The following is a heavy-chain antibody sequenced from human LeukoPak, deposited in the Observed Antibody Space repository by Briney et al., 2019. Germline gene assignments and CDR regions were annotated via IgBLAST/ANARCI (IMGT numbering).Heavy chain of an antibody. V-gene: IGHV3-23*01. Sequence: GGSLRLSCAASGFTFSSYTMSWVRQAPGKGLEWVSTITTSDGNTYYADSVKGRFTVPRDNSKDTLFLQMNSLRAEDTAVYYCAKDGGLWVSAHWGDSWGRGTLVTVSS. J-gene: IGHJ4*02. CDR1: GFTFSSYT. D-gene: IGHD7-27*01. CDR3: AKDGGLWVSAHWGDS. CDR2: ITTSDGNT.